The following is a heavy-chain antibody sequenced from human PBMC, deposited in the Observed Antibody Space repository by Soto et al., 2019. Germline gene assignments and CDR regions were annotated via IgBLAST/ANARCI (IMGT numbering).Heavy chain of an antibody. V-gene: IGHV1-46*03. D-gene: IGHD3-16*01. CDR3: ARKGGLYYFYYMDV. Sequence: QVQLVQSGAEVKKPGASVKVSCKASGYTFTSYYMHWVRQAPGQGLECMGIMNPRGGSTSYAQKFQGRVTMTRDTSTGTVYMELSSLRSEDTAVYYCARKGGLYYFYYMDVWGKGTTVSVSS. CDR2: MNPRGGST. J-gene: IGHJ6*03. CDR1: GYTFTSYY.